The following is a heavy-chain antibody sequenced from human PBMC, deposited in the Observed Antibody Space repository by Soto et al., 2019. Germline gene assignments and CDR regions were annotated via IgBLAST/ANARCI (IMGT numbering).Heavy chain of an antibody. J-gene: IGHJ6*02. V-gene: IGHV3-53*02. D-gene: IGHD2-15*01. CDR2: IYSGGST. CDR3: ARDSLSVGAAASFPDYYGMDV. CDR1: GFTVSSNY. Sequence: EVQLVETGGGLIQPGGSLRLSCAASGFTVSSNYMSWVRQAPGKGLEWVSVIYSGGSTYYADSVKGRFTISRDNSKNTLYLQMNSLRAEDTAVYYCARDSLSVGAAASFPDYYGMDVWGQGTTVTVSS.